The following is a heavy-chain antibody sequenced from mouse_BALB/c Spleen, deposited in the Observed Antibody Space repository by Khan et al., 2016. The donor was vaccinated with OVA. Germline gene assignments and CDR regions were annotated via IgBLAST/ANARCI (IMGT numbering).Heavy chain of an antibody. D-gene: IGHD1-1*01. CDR2: IYPGSGNT. Sequence: QVQLKQSGPELVKPGASVKISCKASGYTFTDFYINWVKQKPGQGLEWIGWIYPGSGNTKYNEKFKDMATLTGDTSSSTAYMQRSSLTSEDTAVYCCAKGGYYGNSLFDYWGQGTTLTVSS. CDR1: GYTFTDFY. V-gene: IGHV1-84*02. J-gene: IGHJ2*01. CDR3: AKGGYYGNSLFDY.